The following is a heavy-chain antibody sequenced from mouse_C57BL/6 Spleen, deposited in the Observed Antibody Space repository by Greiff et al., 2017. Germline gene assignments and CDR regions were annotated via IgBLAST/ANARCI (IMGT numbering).Heavy chain of an antibody. CDR1: GFTFSDYG. CDR3: ARPNWDWGFAY. V-gene: IGHV5-17*01. J-gene: IGHJ3*01. CDR2: ISSGSSTI. Sequence: EVKLEESGGGLVKPGGSLKLSCAASGFTFSDYGMHWVRQAPEKGLEWVAYISSGSSTIYYADTVKGRFTISRDNAKNTLFLQMTSLRSEDTAMYYCARPNWDWGFAYWGQGTLVTVSA. D-gene: IGHD4-1*01.